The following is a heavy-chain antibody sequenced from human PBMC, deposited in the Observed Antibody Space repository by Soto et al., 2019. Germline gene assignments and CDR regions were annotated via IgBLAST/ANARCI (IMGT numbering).Heavy chain of an antibody. CDR2: INHSGST. CDR1: GGSFSGYY. V-gene: IGHV4-34*01. CDR3: ARYGLRFPPCYSCAFDI. Sequence: SETLSLTCAVYGGSFSGYYWSWIRQPPGKGLEWIGEINHSGSTNYNPSLKSRVTISVDTSKNQFSLKLSSVTAADTAVYYCARYGLRFPPCYSCAFDIWGQGTMVTVSS. J-gene: IGHJ3*02. D-gene: IGHD2-15*01.